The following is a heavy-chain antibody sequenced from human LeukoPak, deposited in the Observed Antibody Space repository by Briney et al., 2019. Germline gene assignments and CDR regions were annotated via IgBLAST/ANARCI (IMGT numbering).Heavy chain of an antibody. V-gene: IGHV1-69*01. Sequence: SVKVSCKASGGSFTFTSHAISWVRQAPGQGLEWVGGLIPIYGSANYAQKFQGRVTITSDESTRTVYMELSSLRPEDSAVYYCAGFFYDNSGDAFDLWGQGTMVTVSS. J-gene: IGHJ3*01. D-gene: IGHD3-22*01. CDR1: GGSFTFTSHA. CDR3: AGFFYDNSGDAFDL. CDR2: LIPIYGSA.